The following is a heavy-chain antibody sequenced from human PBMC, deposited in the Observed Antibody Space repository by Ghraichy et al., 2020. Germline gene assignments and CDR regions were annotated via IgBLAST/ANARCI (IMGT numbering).Heavy chain of an antibody. Sequence: SETLSLTCTVSGGSISSGSYYWSWIRQPAGKGLEWIGYIYYSGSTNYNPSLKSRVTISVDTSKNQFSLKLSSVTAADTAVYYCARGQTSYYDFWSGYYYGRLGNYYYYYYMDVWGKGTTVTVSS. CDR2: IYYSGST. D-gene: IGHD3-3*01. J-gene: IGHJ6*03. V-gene: IGHV4-61*01. CDR3: ARGQTSYYDFWSGYYYGRLGNYYYYYYMDV. CDR1: GGSISSGSYY.